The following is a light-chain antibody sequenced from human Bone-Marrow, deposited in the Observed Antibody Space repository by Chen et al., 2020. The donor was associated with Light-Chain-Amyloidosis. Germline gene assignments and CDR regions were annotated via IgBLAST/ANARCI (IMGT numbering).Light chain of an antibody. CDR3: QQYYSTPLT. J-gene: IGKJ2*01. V-gene: IGKV4-1*01. CDR1: QSVLYSSNNKNY. CDR2: WAS. Sequence: DIVMTQSPDSLAVFLGERATINCKSSQSVLYSSNNKNYLAWYQQKPGQPPKLLIYWASTRDSGVPDRFSGSGSGTDFTLTISSLQAEDVAVYYCQQYYSTPLTFGQGTKLEIK.